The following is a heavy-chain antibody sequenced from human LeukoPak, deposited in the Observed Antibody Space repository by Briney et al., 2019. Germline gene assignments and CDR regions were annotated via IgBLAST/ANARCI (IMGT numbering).Heavy chain of an antibody. J-gene: IGHJ5*02. Sequence: PSQTLSLTCAISGDSVSSNSAAWNWIRQSPSRGLEWLGRTYYRSNWFNDFALSVKSRITINPDTSKNQFSLQLNSVTPGDSAVYYCAKNYGGSNWFDPWGQGTLVTVSS. CDR3: AKNYGGSNWFDP. CDR2: TYYRSNWFN. D-gene: IGHD4-23*01. CDR1: GDSVSSNSAA. V-gene: IGHV6-1*01.